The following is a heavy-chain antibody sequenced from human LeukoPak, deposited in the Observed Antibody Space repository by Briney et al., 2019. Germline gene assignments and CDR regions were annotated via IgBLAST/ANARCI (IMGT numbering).Heavy chain of an antibody. CDR1: GFTFSSYA. V-gene: IGHV3-23*01. CDR3: AKPTYPYYGSGSYYNG. CDR2: ISGSGGST. J-gene: IGHJ4*02. D-gene: IGHD3-10*01. Sequence: GGSLRLSCAASGFTFSSYAMSWVRQAPGKGLEWVSAISGSGGSTYYADSVKGRFTISRDNSKNTLYLQMNSLRAEDTAVYYCAKPTYPYYGSGSYYNGWGQGTLVTVSS.